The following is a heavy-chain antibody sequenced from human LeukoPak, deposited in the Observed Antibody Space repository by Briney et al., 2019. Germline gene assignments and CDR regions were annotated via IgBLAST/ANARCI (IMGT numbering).Heavy chain of an antibody. V-gene: IGHV5-51*01. CDR2: ISPGDSDT. J-gene: IGHJ5*02. CDR1: GYSFTSYW. CDR3: ARADIVATIGRTWFDP. Sequence: HGESLKISCKGSGYSFTSYWIGWVRQMPGKGLEWMGIISPGDSDTRYSPSFQGQVTISADKSISTAYLQWSSLKASDTAMYYCARADIVATIGRTWFDPWGQGTLVTASS. D-gene: IGHD5-12*01.